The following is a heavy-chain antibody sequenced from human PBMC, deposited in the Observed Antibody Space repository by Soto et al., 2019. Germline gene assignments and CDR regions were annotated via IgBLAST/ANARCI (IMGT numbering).Heavy chain of an antibody. CDR2: ISYDGSNK. CDR3: AKDRDKDIVVVPAAIYYYMDV. D-gene: IGHD2-2*01. Sequence: PGGSLRLSCAASGFTFSSYGMHWVRQAPGKGLEWVAVISYDGSNKYYADSVKGRFTISRDNSKNTLYLQMNSLRAEDTAVYYCAKDRDKDIVVVPAAIYYYMDVWGKGTTVTVSS. J-gene: IGHJ6*03. CDR1: GFTFSSYG. V-gene: IGHV3-30*18.